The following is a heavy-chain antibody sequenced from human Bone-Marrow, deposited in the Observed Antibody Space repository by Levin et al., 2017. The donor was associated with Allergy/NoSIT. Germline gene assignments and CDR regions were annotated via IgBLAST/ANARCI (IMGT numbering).Heavy chain of an antibody. CDR2: INPNSGGT. V-gene: IGHV1-2*06. CDR3: ARVGIAVAGAQRVAFDI. D-gene: IGHD6-19*01. CDR1: GYTFTGYY. Sequence: ASVKVSCKASGYTFTGYYMHWVRQAPGQGLEWMGRINPNSGGTNYAQKFQGRVTMTRDTSISTAYMELSRLRSDDTAVYYCARVGIAVAGAQRVAFDIWGQGTMVTVSS. J-gene: IGHJ3*02.